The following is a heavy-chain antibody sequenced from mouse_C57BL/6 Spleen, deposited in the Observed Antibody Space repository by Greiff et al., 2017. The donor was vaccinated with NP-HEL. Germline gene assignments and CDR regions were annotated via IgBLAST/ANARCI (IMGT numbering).Heavy chain of an antibody. D-gene: IGHD1-1*01. CDR1: GYTFTSYG. V-gene: IGHV1-81*01. Sequence: QVQLKQSGAELARPGASVKLSCKASGYTFTSYGISWVKQRTGQGLEWIGEIYPRSGNTYYNEKFKGKATLTADKSSSTAYMELRSLTSEDSAVYFCARYYGSSHYAMDYWGQGTSVTVSS. CDR2: IYPRSGNT. CDR3: ARYYGSSHYAMDY. J-gene: IGHJ4*01.